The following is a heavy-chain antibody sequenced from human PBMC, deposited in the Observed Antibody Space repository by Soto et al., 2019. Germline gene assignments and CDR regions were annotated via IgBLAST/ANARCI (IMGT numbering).Heavy chain of an antibody. Sequence: QVQLVQSGAEVKEPGAPVKVSCTASGYNFNNYAIHWVRQAPGQRLEWMGWASAASRYTKYSQRFQGRVTITGDTSASTMDLSSLTSEDTAVYYCAIGRGGNFELDSWGQGTLVTVSS. D-gene: IGHD2-21*02. V-gene: IGHV1-3*01. CDR1: GYNFNNYA. J-gene: IGHJ4*02. CDR2: ASAASRYT. CDR3: AIGRGGNFELDS.